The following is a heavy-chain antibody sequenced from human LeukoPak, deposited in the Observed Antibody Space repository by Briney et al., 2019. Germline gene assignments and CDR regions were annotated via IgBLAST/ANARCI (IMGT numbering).Heavy chain of an antibody. V-gene: IGHV1-69*13. CDR3: ARLHYYDSSGIDGVDY. CDR1: GGTFSSYA. Sequence: SVKVSCKASGGTFSSYAISWVRQAPGQGLEWMGGIIPIFGTANYAQKFQGRVTITADESTSTAYMELSSLRSEDTAVYYCARLHYYDSSGIDGVDYWGQGTLVTVSS. D-gene: IGHD3-22*01. CDR2: IIPIFGTA. J-gene: IGHJ4*02.